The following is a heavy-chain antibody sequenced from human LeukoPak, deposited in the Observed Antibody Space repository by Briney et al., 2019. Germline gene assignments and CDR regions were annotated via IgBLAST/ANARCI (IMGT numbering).Heavy chain of an antibody. V-gene: IGHV1-8*01. CDR1: GYTFTSYD. CDR2: MNPNSGNT. CDR3: ARSKHFWSGYSTAYYYYYYGMDV. J-gene: IGHJ6*02. D-gene: IGHD3-3*02. Sequence: EASVKVSCKASGYTFTSYDINWVRQATGQGLEWMGWMNPNSGNTGYAQKFQGRVTMTRSTSISTAYMELSSLRSEDTAVYYRARSKHFWSGYSTAYYYYYYGMDVWGQGTTVTVSS.